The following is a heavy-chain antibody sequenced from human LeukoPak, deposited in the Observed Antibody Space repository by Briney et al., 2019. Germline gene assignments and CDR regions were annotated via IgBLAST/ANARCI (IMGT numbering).Heavy chain of an antibody. J-gene: IGHJ3*02. V-gene: IGHV4-34*01. CDR3: AKVVSVGELPAERAFDI. CDR1: GGSFSGYY. Sequence: PSETLSLTCAVYGGSFSGYYWSWIRQPPGKGLEWIGEINHSGSTNYNPSLKSRVTISVDTSKNQFSLKLSSVTAADTAVYYCAKVVSVGELPAERAFDIWGQGTMVTVSS. CDR2: INHSGST. D-gene: IGHD1-26*01.